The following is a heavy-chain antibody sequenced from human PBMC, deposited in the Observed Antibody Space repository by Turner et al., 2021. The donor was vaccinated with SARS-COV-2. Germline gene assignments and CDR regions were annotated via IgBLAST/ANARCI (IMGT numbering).Heavy chain of an antibody. CDR3: ARVVVLRRAYFDY. D-gene: IGHD2-8*01. CDR1: VGSIRSGDYY. J-gene: IGHJ4*02. Sequence: QVQLQESGPGLVKPSQTLSLTCTVSVGSIRSGDYYWSWIRQPPGKGLEWVGYIYYSGSTYYNPSLKSRVTISVDTSKNQFSLKLSSGTAADTAVYYCARVVVLRRAYFDYWGQGTLVTVSS. CDR2: IYYSGST. V-gene: IGHV4-30-4*01.